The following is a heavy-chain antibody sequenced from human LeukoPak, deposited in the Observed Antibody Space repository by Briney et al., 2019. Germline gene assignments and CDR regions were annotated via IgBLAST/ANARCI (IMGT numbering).Heavy chain of an antibody. CDR2: LYTSGST. J-gene: IGHJ4*02. V-gene: IGHV4-4*07. D-gene: IGHD3-22*01. CDR3: ARGGSSGYYYG. CDR1: GGSISSYY. Sequence: SETLSLTCPVSGGSISSYYWSWIRQPAGKGLEWIGRLYTSGSTNYNPSLKSRVTMSVDTSKNQFSLKLTSMTAADTAVYYCARGGSSGYYYGWGQGTLVTVSS.